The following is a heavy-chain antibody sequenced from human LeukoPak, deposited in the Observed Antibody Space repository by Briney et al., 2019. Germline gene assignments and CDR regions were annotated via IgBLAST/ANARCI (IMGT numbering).Heavy chain of an antibody. CDR2: IYHSGST. V-gene: IGHV4-38-2*01. J-gene: IGHJ5*02. Sequence: PSETLSLTXAVSGYSISSGYYWDWIRQPPGKGLEWIGSIYHSGSTYYNPSLKSRVTISVDTSKNQFSLKLSSVTAADTAVYYCARQTIDCSSTSCYPNWFDPWGQGTLVTVSS. CDR1: GYSISSGYY. CDR3: ARQTIDCSSTSCYPNWFDP. D-gene: IGHD2-2*01.